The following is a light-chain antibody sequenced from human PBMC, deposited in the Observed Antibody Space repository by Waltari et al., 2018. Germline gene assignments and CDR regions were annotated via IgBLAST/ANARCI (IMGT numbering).Light chain of an antibody. J-gene: IGKJ1*01. CDR2: DAS. V-gene: IGKV3-20*01. CDR3: QKYGTLPAT. Sequence: EIVLTQSPGTLSLSPGERATLSCRASQSVRRTLAWYQQKPGQAPRLLIYDASTRATGIPDRFSGSASGTDFSLTISRLEPEDFAVYFCQKYGTLPATFGQGTKVEIK. CDR1: QSVRRT.